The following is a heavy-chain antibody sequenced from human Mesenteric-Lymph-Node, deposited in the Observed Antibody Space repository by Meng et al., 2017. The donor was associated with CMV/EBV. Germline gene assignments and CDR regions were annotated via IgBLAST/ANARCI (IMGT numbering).Heavy chain of an antibody. V-gene: IGHV3-23*01. CDR1: GFTFSSYA. J-gene: IGHJ3*01. Sequence: GGSLRLSCAASGFTFSSYAMSWVRQAPGKGLEWVSAISGTGGTTFYADSVKGRFTISRDNSKNTLYLQMNSLRAEDTAVYYCAKPTLIPLSWGQGTMVTVSS. CDR2: ISGTGGTT. D-gene: IGHD2/OR15-2a*01. CDR3: AKPTLIPLS.